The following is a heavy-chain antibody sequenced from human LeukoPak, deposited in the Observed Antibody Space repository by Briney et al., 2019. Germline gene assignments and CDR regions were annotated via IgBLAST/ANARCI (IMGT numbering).Heavy chain of an antibody. CDR2: ISSSSSYI. Sequence: GGSLRLSCAASGFTFSSYWMSWVRQAPGKGLEWVSSISSSSSYIYYADSVKGRFTISRDNAKNSLYLQMNSLRAEDTAVYYCARELAVAGFCDYWGQGTLVTVSS. V-gene: IGHV3-21*01. CDR1: GFTFSSYW. J-gene: IGHJ4*02. CDR3: ARELAVAGFCDY. D-gene: IGHD6-19*01.